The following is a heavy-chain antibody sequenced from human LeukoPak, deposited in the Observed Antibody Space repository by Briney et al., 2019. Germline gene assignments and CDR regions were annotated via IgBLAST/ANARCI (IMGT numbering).Heavy chain of an antibody. D-gene: IGHD3-16*01. CDR2: INHSGST. CDR1: GGSFSGYY. Sequence: SETLSLTCAVYGGSFSGYYWSWIRQPPGKGLEWIGEINHSGSTNYNPSLKSRVTISVDTSKNQFSLKLSSVTAADTAVYYCARGWGGFPPSHYWGQGTLVTVSS. CDR3: ARGWGGFPPSHY. V-gene: IGHV4-34*01. J-gene: IGHJ4*02.